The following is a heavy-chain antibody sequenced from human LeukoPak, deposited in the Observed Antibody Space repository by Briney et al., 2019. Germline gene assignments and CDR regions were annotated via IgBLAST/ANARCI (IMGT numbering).Heavy chain of an antibody. Sequence: SVKGRFTISRDNSKNTLYLQMNSLRAEDTAVYYCAKLPGYCSSTSCYLYFDYWGQGTLVTVSS. V-gene: IGHV3-23*01. D-gene: IGHD2-2*01. CDR3: AKLPGYCSSTSCYLYFDY. J-gene: IGHJ4*02.